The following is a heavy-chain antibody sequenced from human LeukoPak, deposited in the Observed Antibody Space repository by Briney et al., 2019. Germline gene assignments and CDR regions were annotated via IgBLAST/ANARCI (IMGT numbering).Heavy chain of an antibody. J-gene: IGHJ4*02. CDR1: GFTFSSYW. Sequence: GGSLRLFCAASGFTFSSYWMSWVRQAPGKGLEWVANIKQDGSEKYYVDSVKGRFTISRDNAKNSLYLQMNSLRAEDTAVYYCARVLAAAGLYYFDYWGQGTLVTISS. V-gene: IGHV3-7*01. D-gene: IGHD6-13*01. CDR3: ARVLAAAGLYYFDY. CDR2: IKQDGSEK.